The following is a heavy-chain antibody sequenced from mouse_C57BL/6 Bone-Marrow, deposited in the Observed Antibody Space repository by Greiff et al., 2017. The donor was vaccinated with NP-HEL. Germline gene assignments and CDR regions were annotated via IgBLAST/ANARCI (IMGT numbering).Heavy chain of an antibody. V-gene: IGHV1-64*01. CDR1: GYTFTSFW. CDR2: IHPNSGST. Sequence: QVPLQQPGAELVKPGASVKLSCKASGYTFTSFWMHWVKQRPGQGLEWIGMIHPNSGSTNYNEKFKSKATLTVDKSSSTAYMQLSSLTSEDSAVYYCARVDWYFDVWGTGTTVTVSS. CDR3: ARVDWYFDV. J-gene: IGHJ1*03.